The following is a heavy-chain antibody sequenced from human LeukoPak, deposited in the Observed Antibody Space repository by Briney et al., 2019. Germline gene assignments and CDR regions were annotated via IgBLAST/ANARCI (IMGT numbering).Heavy chain of an antibody. D-gene: IGHD3-22*01. Sequence: PSETLSLTCAVYGGSFSGYYWSWIRQPPGKGLEWIGEINHSGSTNYNPSLKSRVTISVDTSKNQFSLKPSSVTAADTAVYYCARGRLRYYDSSGYYSRPLDVWGKGTTVTVSS. V-gene: IGHV4-34*01. CDR1: GGSFSGYY. J-gene: IGHJ6*04. CDR2: INHSGST. CDR3: ARGRLRYYDSSGYYSRPLDV.